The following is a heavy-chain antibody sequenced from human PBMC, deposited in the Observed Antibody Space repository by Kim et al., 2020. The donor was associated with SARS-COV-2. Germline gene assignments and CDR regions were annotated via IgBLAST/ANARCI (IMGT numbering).Heavy chain of an antibody. V-gene: IGHV4-39*01. J-gene: IGHJ6*02. Sequence: SETLSLTCTVSGGSISSSSYYWGWIRQPPGKGLEWIGSIYYSGSTYYNPSLKSRVTISVDTSKNQFSLKLSSVTAADTAVYYCANQDSSSWYGWDYYGMDVWGQGTTVTVAS. CDR2: IYYSGST. CDR1: GGSISSSSYY. D-gene: IGHD6-13*01. CDR3: ANQDSSSWYGWDYYGMDV.